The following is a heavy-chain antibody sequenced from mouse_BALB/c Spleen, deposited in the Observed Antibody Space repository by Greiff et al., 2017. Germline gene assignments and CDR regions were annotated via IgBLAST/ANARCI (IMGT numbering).Heavy chain of an antibody. CDR2: IDPENGDT. D-gene: IGHD1-1*01. CDR1: GFNIKDYY. V-gene: IGHV14-4*02. J-gene: IGHJ1*01. CDR3: NAEGALITAGPVYFDD. Sequence: EVKLVESGAELVRSGASVKLSCTASGFNIKDYYMHWVQQRPEQGLEWIGWIDPENGDTEYAPKFQGKATMTADTSSNTAYLQLSSLTSEDTAVYYCNAEGALITAGPVYFDDWGAGTTVTVSS.